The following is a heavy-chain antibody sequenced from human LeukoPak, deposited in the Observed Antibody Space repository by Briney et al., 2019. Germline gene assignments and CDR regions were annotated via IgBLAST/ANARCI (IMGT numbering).Heavy chain of an antibody. CDR1: GYSFTSYW. CDR3: ARAGADFWSGYYYYYYGMDV. V-gene: IGHV5-51*01. CDR2: IYPGDSDT. D-gene: IGHD3-3*01. J-gene: IGHJ6*02. Sequence: GESLKISCKGSGYSFTSYWIGWVRQMPGKGLEWMGIIYPGDSDTRYSPSFQGQVTISADKSISTAYLQWSSLKASDTAMYYCARAGADFWSGYYYYYYGMDVWGQGTTVTVCS.